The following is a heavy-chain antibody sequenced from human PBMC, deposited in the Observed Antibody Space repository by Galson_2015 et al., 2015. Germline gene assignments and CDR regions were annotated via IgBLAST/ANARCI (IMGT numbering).Heavy chain of an antibody. CDR3: GRQGNVNYVLDS. J-gene: IGHJ4*02. D-gene: IGHD4-11*01. V-gene: IGHV6-1*01. Sequence: CAISGDSVSSHTAAWYWIRQSPSRGLEWLGRTYYRSKWYNDYALSVKSRITINPDTSKNQSSLQLNSVTPEDTAVYYCGRQGNVNYVLDSWGQGTLVTVSS. CDR1: GDSVSSHTAA. CDR2: TYYRSKWYN.